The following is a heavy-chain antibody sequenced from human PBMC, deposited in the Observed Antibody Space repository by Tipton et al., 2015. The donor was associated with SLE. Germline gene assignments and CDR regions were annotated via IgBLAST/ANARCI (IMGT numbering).Heavy chain of an antibody. CDR1: GGSISRGSYY. D-gene: IGHD5-18*01. CDR2: IYPSGST. J-gene: IGHJ6*03. V-gene: IGHV4-61*02. Sequence: TLSLTCTVSGGSISRGSYYWSWIRQPAGKGLEWIGRIYPSGSTNYNPSLNSRVTISLDTSKNQFSLKLSSVTAADTAVYYCARGYSYGFLDYYYMDVWGKGTTVTVSS. CDR3: ARGYSYGFLDYYYMDV.